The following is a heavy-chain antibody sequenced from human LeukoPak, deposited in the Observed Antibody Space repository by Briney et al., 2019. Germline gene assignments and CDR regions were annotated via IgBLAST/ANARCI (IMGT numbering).Heavy chain of an antibody. CDR2: ISGSDGST. V-gene: IGHV3-23*01. J-gene: IGHJ4*02. Sequence: GGSLRLSCAASGFTFSTYAMSWVRQAPGKGLEWVSAISGSDGSTSYADSVKGRFTISRDNSKNTLYLQMNSLRAEDTAVYYCARAHLTFQNYFDYWGQGTLVTVSS. CDR3: ARAHLTFQNYFDY. CDR1: GFTFSTYA. D-gene: IGHD2/OR15-2a*01.